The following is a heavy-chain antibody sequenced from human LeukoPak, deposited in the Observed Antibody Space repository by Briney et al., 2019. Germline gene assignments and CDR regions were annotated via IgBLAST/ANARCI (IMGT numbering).Heavy chain of an antibody. Sequence: SETLSLTCTVSGGSISSYYWSWIRQPPGKGLEWIGYIYYSGSTNYNPSLKSRVTISVDTSKNQFSLKLSSVTAADTAVYYCARSTHFRRYSSGYPRVPYFDYWGQGTLVTVSS. CDR2: IYYSGST. V-gene: IGHV4-59*12. CDR1: GGSISSYY. J-gene: IGHJ4*02. D-gene: IGHD6-19*01. CDR3: ARSTHFRRYSSGYPRVPYFDY.